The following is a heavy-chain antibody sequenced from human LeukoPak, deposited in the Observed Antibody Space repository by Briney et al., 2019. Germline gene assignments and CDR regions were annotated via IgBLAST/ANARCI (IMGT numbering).Heavy chain of an antibody. V-gene: IGHV4-39*07. Sequence: SETLSLTCTVSGDSISSSSYYWGWIRQPPGKGLEWYGEINQSESTNYNPSLKSRVTKSVDTSKNQFSLKLSSVTAADTAVYYCARSPVWEHAFDIWGQGTMVAVSS. CDR1: GDSISSSSYY. CDR3: ARSPVWEHAFDI. CDR2: INQSEST. J-gene: IGHJ3*02. D-gene: IGHD1-26*01.